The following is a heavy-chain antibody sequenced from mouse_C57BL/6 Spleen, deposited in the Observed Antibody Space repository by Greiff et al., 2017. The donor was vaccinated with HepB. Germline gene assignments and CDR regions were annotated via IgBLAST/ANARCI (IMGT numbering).Heavy chain of an antibody. Sequence: VQLQQSGPELVKPGASVKISCKASGYAFSSSWMNWVKQRPGKGLEWIGRIYPGDGDTNYNGKFKGKATLTADKSSSTAYMQLSSLTSEDSAVYFCAPFITTVVRGYFDVWGTGTTVTVSS. D-gene: IGHD1-1*01. CDR3: APFITTVVRGYFDV. CDR2: IYPGDGDT. J-gene: IGHJ1*03. V-gene: IGHV1-82*01. CDR1: GYAFSSSW.